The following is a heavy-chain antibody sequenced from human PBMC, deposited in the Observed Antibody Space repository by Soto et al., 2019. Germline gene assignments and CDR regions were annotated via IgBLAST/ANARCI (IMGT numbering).Heavy chain of an antibody. CDR3: SRAWVMTTVTTNGFDP. CDR2: IYYSGST. Sequence: SETLSLTCTVSGGSISSGGYYWSWIRQHPGKGLEWIGYIYYSGSTYYNPSLKSRVTISVDTSKNQFSLKLSSVTAADTAVYYCSRAWVMTTVTTNGFDPWGQGTLVTVSS. D-gene: IGHD4-4*01. V-gene: IGHV4-31*03. J-gene: IGHJ5*02. CDR1: GGSISSGGYY.